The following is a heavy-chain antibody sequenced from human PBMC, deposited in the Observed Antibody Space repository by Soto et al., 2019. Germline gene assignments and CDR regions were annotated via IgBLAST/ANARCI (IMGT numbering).Heavy chain of an antibody. D-gene: IGHD3-22*01. CDR1: GGTFSSCA. V-gene: IGHV1-69*13. CDR3: ASLIEVGRAYYFDY. Sequence: APVKGSCKASGGTFSSCAISWGRQAPGQGLEWMGGIIPIFGTANYAQKFQGRVTITADESTRTAYMELSSLRYEDTAVYYCASLIEVGRAYYFDYWGQGTLVTVSS. CDR2: IIPIFGTA. J-gene: IGHJ4*02.